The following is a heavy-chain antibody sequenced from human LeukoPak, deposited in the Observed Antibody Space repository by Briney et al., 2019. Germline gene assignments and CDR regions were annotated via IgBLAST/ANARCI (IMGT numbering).Heavy chain of an antibody. V-gene: IGHV3-43*02. CDR3: AKDIGEQWFFDY. CDR1: GFTFDYYA. CDR2: ISRDGGST. Sequence: GGSLRLSCAASGFTFDYYAMHWFRQAPVKGLEWVSLISRDGGSTYYADSVKGRFTISRDNSKNSLYLQMNSLRTEDTALYYCAKDIGEQWFFDYWGQGTLVTVSP. J-gene: IGHJ4*02. D-gene: IGHD3-10*01.